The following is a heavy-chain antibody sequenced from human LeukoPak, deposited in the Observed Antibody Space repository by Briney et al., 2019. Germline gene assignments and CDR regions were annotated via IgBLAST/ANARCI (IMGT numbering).Heavy chain of an antibody. D-gene: IGHD2-15*01. Sequence: ASVKVSCKASGYTFTGYYMHWVRQAPGQGLEWMGWINPNSGGTNYAQKFQGRVTTTRDTSISTAYMELSRLRSDDTAVYYCARDRKLRKYYYYMDVWGKGTTVTVSS. CDR1: GYTFTGYY. J-gene: IGHJ6*03. CDR2: INPNSGGT. V-gene: IGHV1-2*02. CDR3: ARDRKLRKYYYYMDV.